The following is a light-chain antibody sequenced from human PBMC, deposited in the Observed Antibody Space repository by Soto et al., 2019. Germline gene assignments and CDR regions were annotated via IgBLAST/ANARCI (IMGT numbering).Light chain of an antibody. Sequence: QSVLTQPPSASATLGQRVTISCSGSSSNIGSNYVYWYQQVPGTAPKLLIYRNNQRPSGVPDRFSGSKSGTSASLAISGLRSEDEADYYCAAWDDSLSGPNWVFGGGTKLTVL. CDR3: AAWDDSLSGPNWV. CDR1: SSNIGSNY. CDR2: RNN. V-gene: IGLV1-47*01. J-gene: IGLJ3*02.